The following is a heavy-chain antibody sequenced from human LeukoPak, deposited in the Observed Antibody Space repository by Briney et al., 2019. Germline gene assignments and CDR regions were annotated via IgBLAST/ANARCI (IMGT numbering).Heavy chain of an antibody. CDR2: MNPNSGNT. CDR1: GYTFTSYD. Sequence: ASVKVSCKASGYTFTSYDINWVRQATGQGLEWMGWMNPNSGNTGYAQKFQERVTITRDMSTSTAYMELSSLRSEDTAVYYCAADPHYYGSGLDYWGQGTLVTVSS. J-gene: IGHJ4*02. CDR3: AADPHYYGSGLDY. D-gene: IGHD3-10*01. V-gene: IGHV1-8*03.